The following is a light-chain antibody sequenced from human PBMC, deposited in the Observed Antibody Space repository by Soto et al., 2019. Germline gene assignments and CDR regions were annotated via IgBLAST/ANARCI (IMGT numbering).Light chain of an antibody. CDR2: GAS. CDR1: QSVGRN. J-gene: IGKJ3*01. Sequence: ERVMTQSPATLSVSPGERATLSCRASQSVGRNLAWYQQKPGQAPSLLIFGASSRATGVPARFSGSGSGTEFTLTINSLQSEDFAVYFCQQYDNLPLTFGPGTKVDIK. CDR3: QQYDNLPLT. V-gene: IGKV3-15*01.